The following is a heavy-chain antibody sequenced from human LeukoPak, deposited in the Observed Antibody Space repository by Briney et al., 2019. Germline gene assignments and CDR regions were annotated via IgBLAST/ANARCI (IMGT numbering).Heavy chain of an antibody. CDR2: ISAYNGNT. CDR3: ARGINTPLGVVPAAHDDY. D-gene: IGHD2-2*01. Sequence: ASVNVSCKASGYTFTSYGISWVRQAPGQGLEWMGWISAYNGNTNYAQKLQGRVTMTTDASTSTAYMELRSLRSDDTAVYHCARGINTPLGVVPAAHDDYWGQGTLVTVSS. J-gene: IGHJ4*02. V-gene: IGHV1-18*01. CDR1: GYTFTSYG.